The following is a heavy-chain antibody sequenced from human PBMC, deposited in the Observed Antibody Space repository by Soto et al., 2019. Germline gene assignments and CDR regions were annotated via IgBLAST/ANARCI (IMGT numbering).Heavy chain of an antibody. Sequence: SETLSLTCTVSSDSISSYYWSWIRQPPGKRLEWIGYISYSGSTDYNPSLKSRVTIPGDTSKNQFSLKVSSVTAADTAVYYCARGTSWQLPFDYWGQGTLVTVSS. J-gene: IGHJ4*02. D-gene: IGHD6-13*01. V-gene: IGHV4-59*01. CDR2: ISYSGST. CDR3: ARGTSWQLPFDY. CDR1: SDSISSYY.